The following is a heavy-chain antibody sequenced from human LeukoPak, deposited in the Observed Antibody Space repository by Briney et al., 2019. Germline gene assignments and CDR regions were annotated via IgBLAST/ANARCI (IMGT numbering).Heavy chain of an antibody. D-gene: IGHD1-26*01. CDR2: INPNSDGT. J-gene: IGHJ4*02. Sequence: ASVKVSCKASGYTFISYYVHWVRQAPGQGLEWMGIINPNSDGTSYAQKFQGRVTMTRDTSTSTVYMELSRLRSDDTAVYYCARGYSGSYFGNTDYWGQGTLVTVSS. CDR1: GYTFISYY. V-gene: IGHV1-46*01. CDR3: ARGYSGSYFGNTDY.